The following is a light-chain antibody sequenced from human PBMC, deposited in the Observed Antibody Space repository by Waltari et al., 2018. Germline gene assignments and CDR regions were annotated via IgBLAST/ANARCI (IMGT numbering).Light chain of an antibody. CDR2: DTS. V-gene: IGKV3-11*01. Sequence: DIVLIQSPAILSLSPGERASLPCRASQSVTNYLAWYQQKPGQAPRLLIYDTSNRATGIPARFSGSGFGTDFTLTISSLEPEDFAVYYCQQRRDWPLTFGGGTKVEIK. CDR1: QSVTNY. J-gene: IGKJ4*01. CDR3: QQRRDWPLT.